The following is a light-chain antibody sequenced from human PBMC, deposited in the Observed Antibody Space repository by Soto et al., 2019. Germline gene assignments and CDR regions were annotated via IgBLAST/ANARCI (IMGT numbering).Light chain of an antibody. J-gene: IGKJ1*01. CDR3: QQYNSLHVA. CDR1: QPISNW. Sequence: DIPMTQSPSTLSASVGDRVIITCRASQPISNWLAWYQHKPGRAPQLLIYDASTTLSGVPSRFRGSGSGSEFTLTITGLQPDDLATYYCQQYNSLHVAFGQGTKVEIK. CDR2: DAS. V-gene: IGKV1-5*01.